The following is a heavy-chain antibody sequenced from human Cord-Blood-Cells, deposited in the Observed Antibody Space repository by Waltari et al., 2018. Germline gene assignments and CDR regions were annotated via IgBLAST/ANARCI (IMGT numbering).Heavy chain of an antibody. CDR3: AHRRSYYGSGSYYNSYYYFDY. CDR1: GFSLSTSGVG. Sequence: TFSGFSLSTSGVGVGWIRQPPGKALEWLALIYWNDDKRYSPSLKSRLTITKDTSKNQVVLTMTNMDPVDTATYYCAHRRSYYGSGSYYNSYYYFDYWGQGTLVTVSS. V-gene: IGHV2-5*01. J-gene: IGHJ4*02. CDR2: IYWNDDK. D-gene: IGHD3-10*01.